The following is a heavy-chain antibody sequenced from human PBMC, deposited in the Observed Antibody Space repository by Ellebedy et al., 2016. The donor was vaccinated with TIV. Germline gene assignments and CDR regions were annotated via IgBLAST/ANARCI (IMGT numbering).Heavy chain of an antibody. CDR1: GFSFSNYW. CDR2: INQDGRTT. V-gene: IGHV3-7*01. J-gene: IGHJ3*02. Sequence: GESLKISCAASGFSFSNYWMTWVRQAPGKGLEWVAHINQDGRTTNYVDSVKGRFTISRDNAKNSLYLQLNSLRVDDTAMYYCATDKVCFTFDIWGRGTMVTVSS. CDR3: ATDKVCFTFDI.